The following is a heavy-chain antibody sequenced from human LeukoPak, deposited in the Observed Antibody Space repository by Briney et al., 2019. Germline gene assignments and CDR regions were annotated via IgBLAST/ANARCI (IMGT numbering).Heavy chain of an antibody. CDR3: ARDREQGYYYDKGFAFDI. J-gene: IGHJ3*02. CDR1: GFTSSSYA. Sequence: PGGSLRLSCAASGFTSSSYAMSWVRQAPGKGLEWVSSISSSSSYIYYADSVKGRFTISRHNAKNSLYLQMNSLRAEDTAVYYCARDREQGYYYDKGFAFDIWGQGTMVTVSS. V-gene: IGHV3-21*01. CDR2: ISSSSSYI. D-gene: IGHD3-22*01.